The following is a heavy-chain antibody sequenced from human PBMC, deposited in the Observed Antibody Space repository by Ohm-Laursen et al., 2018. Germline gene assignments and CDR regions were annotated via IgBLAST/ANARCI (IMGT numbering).Heavy chain of an antibody. CDR3: ARGAYYDFWSGYYPLYYYYGMDV. J-gene: IGHJ6*02. CDR1: GFTFSSYE. CDR2: ISSSGSTI. D-gene: IGHD3-3*01. Sequence: SLRLSCAAPGFTFSSYEMNWVRQAPGKGLEWVSYISSSGSTIYYADSVKGRFTISRDNAKNSLYLQMNSLRAEDTAVYYCARGAYYDFWSGYYPLYYYYGMDVWGQGTTVTVSS. V-gene: IGHV3-48*03.